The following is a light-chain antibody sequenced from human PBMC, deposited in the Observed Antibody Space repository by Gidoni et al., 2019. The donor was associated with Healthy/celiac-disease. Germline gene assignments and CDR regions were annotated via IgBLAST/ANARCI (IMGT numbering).Light chain of an antibody. CDR2: KAS. V-gene: IGKV1-5*03. CDR1: QSISSW. Sequence: DIQTTQSPSTLSASVGDRVTITCRASQSISSWLAWYQQKPGKAPKLLIYKASSLESGVPSRFSGSGSGTEFTLTISSLQPDDFATYYCQQYNSLPLTFGGGTKVEIK. J-gene: IGKJ4*01. CDR3: QQYNSLPLT.